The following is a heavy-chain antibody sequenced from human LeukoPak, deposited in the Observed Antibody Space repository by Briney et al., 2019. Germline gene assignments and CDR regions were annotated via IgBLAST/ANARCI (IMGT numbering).Heavy chain of an antibody. CDR1: GGSISSYY. CDR2: IYYSGST. Sequence: SETLSLTCTVSGGSISSYYWSWIRQPPGKGLEWIGSIYYSGSTYYNPSLKSRVTISVDTSKNQFSLKLSSVTAADTAVYYCATTGRLRYYYYYYYYMDVWGKGTTVTVSS. CDR3: ATTGRLRYYYYYYYYMDV. D-gene: IGHD3-9*01. J-gene: IGHJ6*03. V-gene: IGHV4-59*05.